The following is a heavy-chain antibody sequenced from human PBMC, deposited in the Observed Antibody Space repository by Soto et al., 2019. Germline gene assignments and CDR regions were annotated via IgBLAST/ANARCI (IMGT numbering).Heavy chain of an antibody. CDR3: ARMDGRGYCSGGSCPYYFDY. D-gene: IGHD2-15*01. CDR1: DGSISSYS. CDR2: IYYSGST. Sequence: SETLSLTCTVSDGSISSYSWSCIRQPPWKGLEWIGYIYYSGSTNYNPSLKSRVTISVDTSKNQFSLKLSSVTAADTAVYYCARMDGRGYCSGGSCPYYFDYWGQGTLVTVSS. V-gene: IGHV4-59*01. J-gene: IGHJ4*02.